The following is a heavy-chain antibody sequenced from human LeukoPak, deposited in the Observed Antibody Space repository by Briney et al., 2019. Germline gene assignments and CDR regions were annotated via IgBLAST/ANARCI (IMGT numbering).Heavy chain of an antibody. CDR2: IIPIFGTA. CDR3: AKEGDEYYYDNSGSIDY. CDR1: GGTFSSYA. Sequence: ASVKVSCKASGGTFSSYAISWVRQAPGQGLEWMGGIIPIFGTANYAQKFQGRVTITADESTSTAYMELSSLRAEDTAVYYCAKEGDEYYYDNSGSIDYWGQGTLVTVSS. J-gene: IGHJ4*02. D-gene: IGHD3-22*01. V-gene: IGHV1-69*13.